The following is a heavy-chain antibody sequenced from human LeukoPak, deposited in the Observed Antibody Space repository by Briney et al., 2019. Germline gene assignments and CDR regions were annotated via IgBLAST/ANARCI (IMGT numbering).Heavy chain of an antibody. Sequence: PGGSLRLSCAASGFTFDTYWMSWVRQAPGKGLEWVADIKQDGSEKDYVDSVKGRFTISRDNAKNSLYLQMNSVRAEDTGVYYCARGDTQSKYRQFDSWGQGSLVIVSS. D-gene: IGHD3-16*02. CDR2: IKQDGSEK. CDR1: GFTFDTYW. CDR3: ARGDTQSKYRQFDS. V-gene: IGHV3-7*04. J-gene: IGHJ4*02.